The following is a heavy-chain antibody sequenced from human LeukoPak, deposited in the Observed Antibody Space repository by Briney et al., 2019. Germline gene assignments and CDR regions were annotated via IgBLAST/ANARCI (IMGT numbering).Heavy chain of an antibody. J-gene: IGHJ5*02. V-gene: IGHV4-59*01. Sequence: SETLSLTCTVSGGSISSYYWSWIRQLPGKGLEWIGYIYYSGSTNSNPSLKSRVTISVDPPQNQFSLKLSSLTPAAPAMYSCARDMGVTAAGTPNWCDPWRQGTLVTVPS. CDR3: ARDMGVTAAGTPNWCDP. CDR1: GGSISSYY. D-gene: IGHD6-13*01. CDR2: IYYSGST.